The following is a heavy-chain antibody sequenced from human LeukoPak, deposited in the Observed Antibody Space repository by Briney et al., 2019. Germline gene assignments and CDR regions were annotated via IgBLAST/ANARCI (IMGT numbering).Heavy chain of an antibody. D-gene: IGHD2-21*01. Sequence: SETLSLTCTVSGGXISSYYXSWIRQPXXXXXXWIGYIYYSGSTNYNPSLKSRVTISVDTSKNQFSLKLSSVTAADTAVYYCARGGLHKTFDYWGQGTLVTVSS. CDR2: IYYSGST. CDR3: ARGGLHKTFDY. CDR1: GGXISSYY. J-gene: IGHJ4*02. V-gene: IGHV4-59*01.